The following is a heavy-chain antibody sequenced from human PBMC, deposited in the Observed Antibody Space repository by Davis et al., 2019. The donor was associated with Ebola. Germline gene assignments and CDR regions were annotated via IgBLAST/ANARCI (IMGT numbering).Heavy chain of an antibody. CDR3: ARGQYHYDRTGYHPDDYFDY. V-gene: IGHV4-34*01. CDR2: INHSGST. D-gene: IGHD3-22*01. CDR1: GGSFSGYY. J-gene: IGHJ4*02. Sequence: SQTLSLTCAVYGGSFSGYYWSWIRQPPGKGLEWIGEINHSGSTNYNPSLKSRVTMSVDTSKNQFSLKLSSVTAADTAVYYCARGQYHYDRTGYHPDDYFDYWGQETLVTVSS.